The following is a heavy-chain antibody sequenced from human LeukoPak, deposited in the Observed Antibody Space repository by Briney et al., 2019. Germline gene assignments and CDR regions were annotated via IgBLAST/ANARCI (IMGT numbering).Heavy chain of an antibody. D-gene: IGHD5-18*01. CDR1: GFTFSSYA. V-gene: IGHV3-30*04. CDR2: ISYDGSNK. J-gene: IGHJ4*02. CDR3: AREWIRGYRSVGDY. Sequence: PGGSLRLSCAASGFTFSSYAMHWVRQAPGKGLEWVAVISYDGSNKYYADSVKGRFTISRDNSKNTLYLQMNSLRAEDTAVYYCAREWIRGYRSVGDYWGQGTLVTVSS.